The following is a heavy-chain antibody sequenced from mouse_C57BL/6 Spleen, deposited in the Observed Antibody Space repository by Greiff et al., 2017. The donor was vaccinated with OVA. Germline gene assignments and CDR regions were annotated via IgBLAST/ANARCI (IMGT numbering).Heavy chain of an antibody. CDR3: ARDSSGYFDY. D-gene: IGHD3-2*02. J-gene: IGHJ2*01. Sequence: QVQLQQSGPELVKPGASVKISCKASGYAFSSSWMNWVKQRPGKGLEWIGRIYPGDGDTNYNGKFKGKATLTADKSSSTAYMQLSSLTSEDSAVYFCARDSSGYFDYGGQGTTRTVSS. V-gene: IGHV1-82*01. CDR1: GYAFSSSW. CDR2: IYPGDGDT.